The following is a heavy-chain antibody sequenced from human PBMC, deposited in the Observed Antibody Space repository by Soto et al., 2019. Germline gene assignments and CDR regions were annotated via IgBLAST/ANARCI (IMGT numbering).Heavy chain of an antibody. J-gene: IGHJ6*02. CDR1: GGTSSGYY. CDR2: IYYSGST. V-gene: IGHV4-59*01. Sequence: SETLSLTRIVAGGTSSGYYGSWIRQPPGKGLEWIGYIYYSGSTNYNPSLKSRVTISVDTSKNQFSLKLSSVTAADTAVYYCARYKSNYYYGMDVWGQGTTVTVSS. D-gene: IGHD1-20*01. CDR3: ARYKSNYYYGMDV.